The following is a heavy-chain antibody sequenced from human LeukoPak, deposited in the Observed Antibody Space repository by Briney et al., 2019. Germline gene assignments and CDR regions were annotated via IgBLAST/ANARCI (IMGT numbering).Heavy chain of an antibody. CDR3: ARDSAEDYYDSSGYYQSDAFDI. CDR2: INPNSGGT. CDR1: GYTFTGYY. Sequence: ASVKVSCKASGYTFTGYYMHWVRQAPGQGLEWMGWINPNSGGTNYAQKFQGRGTMTRDTSISTAYMELSRLRSDDTAVYYCARDSAEDYYDSSGYYQSDAFDIWGQGTMVTVSS. D-gene: IGHD3-22*01. V-gene: IGHV1-2*02. J-gene: IGHJ3*02.